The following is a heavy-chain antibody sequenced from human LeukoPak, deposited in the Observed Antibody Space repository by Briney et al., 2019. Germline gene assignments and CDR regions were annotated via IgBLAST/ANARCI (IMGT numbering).Heavy chain of an antibody. CDR1: RFIFSTYA. CDR2: ISYDGGNK. D-gene: IGHD3-22*01. CDR3: ARDAYDKNGYYRIFDS. V-gene: IGHV3-30-3*01. Sequence: GRSLRLSCAASRFIFSTYAMHWVRQAPGKGLEWVAVISYDGGNKYFADSVKGRFTISRDNSKNTLYLQMNSLRADDTAVYYCARDAYDKNGYYRIFDSWGQGNPGHRLL. J-gene: IGHJ4*02.